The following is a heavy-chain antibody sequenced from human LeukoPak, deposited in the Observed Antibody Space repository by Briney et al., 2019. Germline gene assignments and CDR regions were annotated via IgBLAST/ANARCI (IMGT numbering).Heavy chain of an antibody. Sequence: SETLSLTCTVSGGSINNYFWAWIRQPPGKGLEWIGYIFYSGSTNYNPSLKSRVTISVDTSRNQFSLKLNSVTAADTAVYYCARGFYIVGSHYYDSSGYSFDPWGQGTLVTVSS. CDR2: IFYSGST. CDR3: ARGFYIVGSHYYDSSGYSFDP. J-gene: IGHJ5*02. CDR1: GGSINNYF. D-gene: IGHD3-22*01. V-gene: IGHV4-59*01.